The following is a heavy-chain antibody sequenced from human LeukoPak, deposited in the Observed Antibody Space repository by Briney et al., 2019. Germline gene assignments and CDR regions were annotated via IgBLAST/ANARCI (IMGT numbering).Heavy chain of an antibody. CDR1: GFTFADYA. Sequence: PGRSLRLSCTASGFTFADYAMSWVRQAPGKGLEWVGFIRSKAYGGTTEYAASVKCRFTISRDDSKSITYLQMNSLKTEDTAVYYCTRHSSAWAFDYWGRGTLVTVSS. V-gene: IGHV3-49*04. J-gene: IGHJ4*02. CDR2: IRSKAYGGTT. CDR3: TRHSSAWAFDY. D-gene: IGHD6-19*01.